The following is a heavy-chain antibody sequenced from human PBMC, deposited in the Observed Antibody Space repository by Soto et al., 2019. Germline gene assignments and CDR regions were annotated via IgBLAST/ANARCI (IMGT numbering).Heavy chain of an antibody. CDR3: ARGYCGGGGCYLRRDAFDG. Sequence: EVQLVESGGGLVMPGGSLRLSCAASGFTFASYHMSWVRQAPGKGLDWVSSINPSSSHIYYADSVRGRFTISRDDSKNSLHLHMNSLRTEDVAIYYCARGYCGGGGCYLRRDAFDGWGQGTTVTVSS. D-gene: IGHD2-15*01. V-gene: IGHV3-21*02. J-gene: IGHJ3*01. CDR2: INPSSSHI. CDR1: GFTFASYH.